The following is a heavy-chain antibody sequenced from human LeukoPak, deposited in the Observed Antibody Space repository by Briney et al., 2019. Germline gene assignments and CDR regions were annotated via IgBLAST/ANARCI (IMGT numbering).Heavy chain of an antibody. J-gene: IGHJ5*02. CDR3: ARGGYCSSTSCYVGWFDP. D-gene: IGHD2-2*01. V-gene: IGHV1-8*03. Sequence: AXVKVSCKASGYTFTSDDINWVRQAPGQGIERMGWMNPKSGNTDYAQKLQGRVTITRNTKKSTAYIELSTLRSEDTAVYYCARGGYCSSTSCYVGWFDPWGQGTLVTVSS. CDR1: GYTFTSDD. CDR2: MNPKSGNT.